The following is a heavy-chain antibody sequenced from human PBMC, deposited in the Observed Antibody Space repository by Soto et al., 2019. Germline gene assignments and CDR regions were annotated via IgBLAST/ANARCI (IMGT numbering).Heavy chain of an antibody. J-gene: IGHJ4*02. CDR2: IYHSGST. Sequence: QLQLQESGSGLVKPSQTLSLTCAVSGGSISSGGYSWSWIRQPPGKGLEWIGYIYHSGSTYYNPSLKXXVXIXXDRSKNQFSLKLSSVTAADTAVYYCASVGAAGVDYWGQGTLVTVSS. CDR1: GGSISSGGYS. V-gene: IGHV4-30-2*01. D-gene: IGHD6-13*01. CDR3: ASVGAAGVDY.